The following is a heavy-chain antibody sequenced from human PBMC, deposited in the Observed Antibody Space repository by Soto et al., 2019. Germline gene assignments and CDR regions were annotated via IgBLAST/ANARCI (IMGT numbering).Heavy chain of an antibody. CDR1: GFTFSDYY. CDR3: AKMSSENYYDPVFS. CDR2: ISSSGNII. J-gene: IGHJ4*02. D-gene: IGHD3-22*01. V-gene: IGHV3-11*01. Sequence: QVQLVEYGGGLVKTGGSLRIVCEASGFTFSDYYMSWVRQAPGKGLEWVSYISSSGNIIYYADSVKGRFTISRDNAKNSVYLQMNSLRAEDTALYFCAKMSSENYYDPVFSWGQGTLVTVSS.